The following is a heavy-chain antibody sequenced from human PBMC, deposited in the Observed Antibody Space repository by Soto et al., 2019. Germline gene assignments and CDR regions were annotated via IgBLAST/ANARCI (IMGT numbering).Heavy chain of an antibody. Sequence: QVQLQESGPGLVKASETLSLSCTVSGHSISTDYWSWIRQPAGKRLEWIGRVDASGNTNYNPSLKSRVTMSADTSKNQFSLKVRSVTAADTAMYFCARDVGGSVVPHWFDPWGQGALVTVSS. V-gene: IGHV4-4*07. J-gene: IGHJ5*02. CDR2: VDASGNT. D-gene: IGHD3-22*01. CDR3: ARDVGGSVVPHWFDP. CDR1: GHSISTDY.